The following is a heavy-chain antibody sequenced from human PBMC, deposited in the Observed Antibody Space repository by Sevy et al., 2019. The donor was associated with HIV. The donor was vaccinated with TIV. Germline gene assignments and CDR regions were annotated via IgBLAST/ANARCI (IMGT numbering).Heavy chain of an antibody. V-gene: IGHV3-23*01. CDR1: GFTFITYA. CDR3: AGGRYDSSGSFDAFDI. CDR2: IYGSGGAT. D-gene: IGHD3-22*01. Sequence: GGSLRLSCKPSGFTFITYAMNWVRQAPGKGLEWVSTIYGSGGATYYADSVKGRFTISSDNSKNTLYLQMNSLRTEDSAVYYCAGGRYDSSGSFDAFDIWGQGTMVTVSS. J-gene: IGHJ3*02.